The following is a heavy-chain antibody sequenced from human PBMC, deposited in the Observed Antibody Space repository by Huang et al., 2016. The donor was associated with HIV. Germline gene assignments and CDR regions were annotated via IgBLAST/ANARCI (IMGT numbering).Heavy chain of an antibody. CDR3: ARAKDTWDAYDI. V-gene: IGHV3-30-3*01. D-gene: IGHD5-18*01. CDR2: ISNYGSNN. CDR1: GFPFNNHA. Sequence: QVQLVESGGGVVQPGRYLRLSCAASGFPFNNHAMHWVRQAPGKGLDWLAFISNYGSNNYYADSVKGRFTISRDSSKSTLFLHMTSLRTEDTAVYYCARAKDTWDAYDIWGQGTMVMVSS. J-gene: IGHJ3*02.